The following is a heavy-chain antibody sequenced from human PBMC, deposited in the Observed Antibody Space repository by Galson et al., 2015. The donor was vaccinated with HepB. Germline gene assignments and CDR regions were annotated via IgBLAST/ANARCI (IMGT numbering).Heavy chain of an antibody. V-gene: IGHV1-69*13. CDR1: GGTFSSYA. Sequence: SVKVSCKASGGTFSSYAISWVRQAPGQGLEWMGGIIPIFGTANYAQKFQGRVTITADESTSTAYMELSSLRSEDTALYYCAKDIEGYSSSWYFDYWGQGTLVTVSS. CDR3: AKDIEGYSSSWYFDY. J-gene: IGHJ4*02. D-gene: IGHD6-13*01. CDR2: IIPIFGTA.